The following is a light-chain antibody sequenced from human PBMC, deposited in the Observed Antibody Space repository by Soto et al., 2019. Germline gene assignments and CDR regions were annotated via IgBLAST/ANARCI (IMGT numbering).Light chain of an antibody. CDR3: QQYGSSPRT. Sequence: SVSTQTPGTLSRSPGERATRSCRASQSVSSSYVAWYQQKPGQAPRLLIDGASSRATVIPERISGSGSGTDFTLTISRLEPEDFAVYYCQQYGSSPRTFGQGTKVDI. J-gene: IGKJ1*01. V-gene: IGKV3-20*01. CDR1: QSVSSSY. CDR2: GAS.